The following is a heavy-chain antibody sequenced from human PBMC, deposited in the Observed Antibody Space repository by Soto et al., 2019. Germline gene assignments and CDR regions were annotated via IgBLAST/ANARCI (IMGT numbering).Heavy chain of an antibody. V-gene: IGHV4-39*01. CDR3: ATSNWFDP. Sequence: QLQLQESGPGLVKPSETLSLTCTVSGGSISSRGYYWGWIRQPPGKGLEWIGTIYYSGSTYYNPSLKSRVTISGDTSKNQFSLKLSSVTAADTAVYYGATSNWFDPWGQGTLVTVSS. J-gene: IGHJ5*02. CDR1: GGSISSRGYY. CDR2: IYYSGST.